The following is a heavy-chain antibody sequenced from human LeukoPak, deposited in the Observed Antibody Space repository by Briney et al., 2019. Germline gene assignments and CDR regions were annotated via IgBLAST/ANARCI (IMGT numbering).Heavy chain of an antibody. V-gene: IGHV1-2*02. J-gene: IGHJ5*02. CDR2: IKPNSGGT. D-gene: IGHD3-10*01. CDR1: GYSFADYY. Sequence: ASVKVSCKPSGYSFADYYMHWVRQAPGQGLEWMGWIKPNSGGTRSAQKFQGRVTMTRDTSISTAYMELSSLRYDDTAVYYCATNISVRDIINWFDPWGQGTLVTVSS. CDR3: ATNISVRDIINWFDP.